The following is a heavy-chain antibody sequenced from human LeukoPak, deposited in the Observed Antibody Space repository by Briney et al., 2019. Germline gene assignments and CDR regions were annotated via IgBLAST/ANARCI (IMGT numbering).Heavy chain of an antibody. J-gene: IGHJ4*02. CDR2: IYYTGTT. Sequence: SETLSLTCTVAGGSISSYYWSWIRQPPGKGLEWIGYIYYTGTTNYNPFLKRRVTISVDTSKNQFSLKLSSVTAADTAVYYCAREGVMATIDYWGQGTLVTVSS. D-gene: IGHD5-24*01. CDR3: AREGVMATIDY. CDR1: GGSISSYY. V-gene: IGHV4-59*01.